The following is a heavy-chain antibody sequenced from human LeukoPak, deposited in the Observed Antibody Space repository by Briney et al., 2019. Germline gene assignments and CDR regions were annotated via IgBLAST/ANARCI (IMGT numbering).Heavy chain of an antibody. Sequence: GGSLRLSSAASGFTFDDYAMHWVRQAPGKGLEWVSGISWNSGSIGYADSVKGRFTISRDNAKNSLYLQMNSLRAEDTALYYCAKVGSGWSYWGQGTLVTVSS. J-gene: IGHJ4*02. CDR3: AKVGSGWSY. D-gene: IGHD6-19*01. CDR1: GFTFDDYA. CDR2: ISWNSGSI. V-gene: IGHV3-9*01.